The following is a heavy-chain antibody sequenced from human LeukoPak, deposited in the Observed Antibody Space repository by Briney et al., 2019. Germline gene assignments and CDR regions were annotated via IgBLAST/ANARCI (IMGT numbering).Heavy chain of an antibody. Sequence: PGGALRLSCAASGFTFNDFAMTWVRQAPGKGREWVSTIADAGTYYADSVKGRFIISRDNSKNMLYLQLNSLRADDTAMYYCARNLGPFDVRGHGTMVTVSS. J-gene: IGHJ3*01. CDR3: ARNLGPFDV. D-gene: IGHD3-16*01. CDR2: IADAGT. CDR1: GFTFNDFA. V-gene: IGHV3-23*01.